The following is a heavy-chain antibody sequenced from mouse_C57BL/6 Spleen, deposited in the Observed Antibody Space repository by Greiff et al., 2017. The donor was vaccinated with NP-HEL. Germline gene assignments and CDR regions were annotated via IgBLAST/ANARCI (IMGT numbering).Heavy chain of an antibody. V-gene: IGHV1-61*01. J-gene: IGHJ4*01. CDR3: ARYDYPYAMDY. Sequence: QVQLQQPGAELVRPGSSVKLSCKASGYTFTSYWMAWVKQRPGQGLEWIGNIYPSDSETHYNQKFKDKATLTVDKSSSTAYMQLSSLTSEDSAVYYCARYDYPYAMDYWGQGTSVTVSS. CDR2: IYPSDSET. CDR1: GYTFTSYW. D-gene: IGHD2-4*01.